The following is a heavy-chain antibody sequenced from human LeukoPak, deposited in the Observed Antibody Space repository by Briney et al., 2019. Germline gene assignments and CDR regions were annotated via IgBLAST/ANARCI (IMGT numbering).Heavy chain of an antibody. CDR1: GGSISSSSYY. D-gene: IGHD1-26*01. V-gene: IGHV4-39*07. CDR3: ARVFSGSYFMVGYFDY. Sequence: PSETLSLTCTASGGSISSSSYYWGWIRQPPGKGLEWIGSIYYSGSTYYNPSLKSRVTISVDTSKNQFSLKLSSVTAADTAVYYCARVFSGSYFMVGYFDYWGQGTLVTVSS. CDR2: IYYSGST. J-gene: IGHJ4*02.